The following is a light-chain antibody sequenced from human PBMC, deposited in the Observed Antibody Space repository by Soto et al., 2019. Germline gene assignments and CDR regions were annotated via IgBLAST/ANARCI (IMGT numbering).Light chain of an antibody. J-gene: IGKJ5*01. CDR1: QNIISN. V-gene: IGKV3-15*01. CDR2: GAS. CDR3: QQYNNWPIT. Sequence: EIVMTQSPATGSVSPGERGTVCGRASQNIISNLAWYQQKPGQAPRLLIYGASTRATGIPARFSGSGSGTEFALTISSLQSEDFEIYYCQQYNNWPITFGQGTRLEIK.